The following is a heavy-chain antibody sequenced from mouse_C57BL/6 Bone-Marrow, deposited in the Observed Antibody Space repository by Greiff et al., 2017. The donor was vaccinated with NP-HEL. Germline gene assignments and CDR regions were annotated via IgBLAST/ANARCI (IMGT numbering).Heavy chain of an antibody. CDR2: INPSSGCT. CDR1: GYTFTSYW. CDR3: ARYRAATGTRAMDY. D-gene: IGHD4-1*01. Sequence: VQLQQSGAELAKPGASVKLSCKASGYTFTSYWMHWVKQRPGQGLEWIGYINPSSGCTKYNQKFKDKATLTADTSSSTAYMQLSSLTYEDSAVYYCARYRAATGTRAMDYGGQGTSATVSA. J-gene: IGHJ4*01. V-gene: IGHV1-7*01.